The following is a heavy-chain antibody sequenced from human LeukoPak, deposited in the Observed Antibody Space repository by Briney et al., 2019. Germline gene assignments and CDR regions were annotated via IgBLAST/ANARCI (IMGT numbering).Heavy chain of an antibody. V-gene: IGHV1-8*01. J-gene: IGHJ4*02. D-gene: IGHD3-16*02. CDR3: ARAPRSWDFDY. CDR1: GYTFTSYD. CDR2: MNPNSGAT. Sequence: ASVKVFCKASGYTFTSYDFNWLRQATGQGPEWMGWMNPNSGATGYAQKFQGRITMTRSASINTAYMELTDLRSEDTAVYYCARAPRSWDFDYWGQGTLVTVSS.